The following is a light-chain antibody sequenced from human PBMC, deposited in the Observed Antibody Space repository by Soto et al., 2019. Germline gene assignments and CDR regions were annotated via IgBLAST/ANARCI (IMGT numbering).Light chain of an antibody. V-gene: IGLV1-47*01. J-gene: IGLJ1*01. CDR3: ATCDDSLNGFYV. CDR1: TSNIGSNY. Sequence: QYVLTHPASVSWTPGHGVTISCSGSTSNIGSNYVYWYQQLPGTAPNLLIYRNNQRPSGVPDRFSGSKSGTSASLAISGLRSDDEADYFCATCDDSLNGFYVFGTGTKVTVL. CDR2: RNN.